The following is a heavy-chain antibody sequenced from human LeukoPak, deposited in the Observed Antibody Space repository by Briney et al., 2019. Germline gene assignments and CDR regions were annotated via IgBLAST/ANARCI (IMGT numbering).Heavy chain of an antibody. D-gene: IGHD5-24*01. V-gene: IGHV5-51*01. CDR1: GYNFISHW. CDR3: ARLGSRHGYNWGDL. J-gene: IGHJ5*02. Sequence: GESLKISCEASGYNFISHWIAWVRQKPGKGLEWMGIIYPGDPDTKYSPSFQGQVTISADKSINTAFLQWSSLKASDTAMYYCARLGSRHGYNWGDLWGQGTLVSVSS. CDR2: IYPGDPDT.